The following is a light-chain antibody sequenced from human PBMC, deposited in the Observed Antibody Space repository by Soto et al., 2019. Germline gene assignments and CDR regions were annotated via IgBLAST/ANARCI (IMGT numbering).Light chain of an antibody. V-gene: IGKV1-33*01. CDR3: QQYDNLPIT. J-gene: IGKJ3*01. CDR1: QDISNY. CDR2: DAF. Sequence: DIQMTQSPSSLSASVGGRVTITCQASQDISNYLNWYQQKPGKAPKLLIYDAFKLQTGVPSRFSGSGSGTDFSFTISSLQPEDIATYYCQQYDNLPITFGPGTKVDIK.